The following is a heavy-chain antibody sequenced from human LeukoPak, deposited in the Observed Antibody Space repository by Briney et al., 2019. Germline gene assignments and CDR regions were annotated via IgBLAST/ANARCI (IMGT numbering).Heavy chain of an antibody. D-gene: IGHD2-15*01. J-gene: IGHJ6*03. CDR3: ARDLGYCSGGSCYYYYMDV. CDR2: INPSGGST. CDR1: GYTFTSYY. V-gene: IGHV1-46*01. Sequence: ASVKVSCKASGYTFTSYYMHWVRQAPGQGLEWMGIINPSGGSTSYAQKFQGRVTMTRDMSTSTVYMELSSLRSEDTAVYYCARDLGYCSGGSCYYYYMDVWGKGTTVTVSS.